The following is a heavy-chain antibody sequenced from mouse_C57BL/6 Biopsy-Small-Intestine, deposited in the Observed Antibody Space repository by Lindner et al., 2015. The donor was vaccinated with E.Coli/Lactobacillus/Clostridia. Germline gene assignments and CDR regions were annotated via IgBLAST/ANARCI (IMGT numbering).Heavy chain of an antibody. CDR1: GGTFGSDT. J-gene: IGHJ2*01. CDR3: MKGFNGEGDY. V-gene: IGHV1-74*01. Sequence: SVKVSCKASGGTFGSDTISWVRQAPGQGLEWVGRIIPMLDKTDYAQNFQGRVTITADKSTTTVYMALSSLRSEDTAIYYCMKGFNGEGDYWGQGTLLTVSS. CDR2: IIPMLDKT. D-gene: IGHD3-3*01.